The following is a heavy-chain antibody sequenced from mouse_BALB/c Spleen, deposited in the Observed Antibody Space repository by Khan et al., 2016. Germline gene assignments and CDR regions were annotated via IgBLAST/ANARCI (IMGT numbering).Heavy chain of an antibody. CDR1: GDSITSGY. V-gene: IGHV3-8*02. Sequence: EVQLQESGPSLVKPSQTLSLTCSVTGDSITSGYWNWIRKFPGNKLEYMGYINYSGSTYNNPPLKSQISTTRDTSKNQYYLQLKSVTTEDTATYYCARYDGYYFDYWGQGTTLTVSA. J-gene: IGHJ2*01. D-gene: IGHD2-3*01. CDR3: ARYDGYYFDY. CDR2: INYSGST.